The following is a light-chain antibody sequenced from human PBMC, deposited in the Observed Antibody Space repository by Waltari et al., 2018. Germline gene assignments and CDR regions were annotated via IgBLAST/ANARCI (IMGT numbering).Light chain of an antibody. CDR2: GVS. V-gene: IGKV3D-15*01. CDR1: QRISSN. CDR3: QQYNNWPPEMYT. J-gene: IGKJ2*01. Sequence: ETMMTQSPDTLSVSPGVRATLSCRASQRISSNLAWYQQKPGQAPRLLIFGVSTRATGIPARFSGSGSGTEFTLTISSLESEEFGIYYCQQYNNWPPEMYTFGQGTKLEI.